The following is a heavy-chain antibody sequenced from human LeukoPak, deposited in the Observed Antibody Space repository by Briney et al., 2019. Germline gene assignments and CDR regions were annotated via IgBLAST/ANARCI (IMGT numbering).Heavy chain of an antibody. CDR2: INHSGST. J-gene: IGHJ4*02. D-gene: IGHD6-13*01. V-gene: IGHV4-34*01. CDR1: GGSFSGYY. Sequence: SETLSLTCAVYGGSFSGYYWSWIRQPPGKGLEWIGEINHSGSTNYNPSLKSRVTISVDRSKNQFSLKLSSVTAADTAVYYCASGWYGDYYFDYWGQGTLVTV. CDR3: ASGWYGDYYFDY.